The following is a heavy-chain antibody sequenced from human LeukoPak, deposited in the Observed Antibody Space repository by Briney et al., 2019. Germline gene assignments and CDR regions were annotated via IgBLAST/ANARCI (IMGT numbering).Heavy chain of an antibody. CDR3: ARVSLLGAIHTAFDI. CDR2: ISYDGNTK. J-gene: IGHJ3*02. CDR1: GFTFSDYY. V-gene: IGHV3-30-3*01. Sequence: GGSLRLSCAASGFTFSDYYMSWIRQAPGKGLEWVALISYDGNTKYYADSVKGRFTISRDNSKSTLFLQMNSLRAEDTAVYYCARVSLLGAIHTAFDIWGQGTMVTVSS. D-gene: IGHD1-26*01.